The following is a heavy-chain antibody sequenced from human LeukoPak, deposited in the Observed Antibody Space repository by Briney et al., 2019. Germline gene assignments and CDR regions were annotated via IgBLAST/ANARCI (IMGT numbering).Heavy chain of an antibody. V-gene: IGHV3-66*01. CDR2: IYSGGST. D-gene: IGHD4-17*01. Sequence: GSLTRSSEASGFTVSSNYMIWVRQAPGKGLEWVSVIYSGGSTSYADSVKGRFTISRDYSKNTVYLQMNSLRAEDTAVYYCARVTVTTLDFDYWGQGTLVTVSS. J-gene: IGHJ4*02. CDR1: GFTVSSNY. CDR3: ARVTVTTLDFDY.